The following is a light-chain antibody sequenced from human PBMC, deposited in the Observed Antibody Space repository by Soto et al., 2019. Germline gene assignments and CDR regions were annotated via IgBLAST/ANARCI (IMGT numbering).Light chain of an antibody. CDR2: KGS. J-gene: IGKJ3*01. CDR3: QQYKTDFT. Sequence: DIQMTQSPSTLPASVGDSVTISCRASQSVSRWLAWYQQKPGKAPKLLIYKGSYLESGVPSRFSGSRSVTEFTLTINSLQPDDFATYYCQQYKTDFTVGPGTKV. V-gene: IGKV1-5*03. CDR1: QSVSRW.